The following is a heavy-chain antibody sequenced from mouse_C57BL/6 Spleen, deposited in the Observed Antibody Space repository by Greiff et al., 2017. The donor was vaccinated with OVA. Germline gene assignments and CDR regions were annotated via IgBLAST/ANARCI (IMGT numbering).Heavy chain of an antibody. V-gene: IGHV1-26*01. CDR3: ARYYYGYYFDY. CDR2: INPNNGGT. CDR1: GYTFTDYY. Sequence: EVQLQQSGPELVKPGASVKISCKASGYTFTDYYMNWVKQSHGTGLEWIGDINPNNGGTSYNQKFKGKATLTVDKSSSTAYMELRSLTSEDSAVYYCARYYYGYYFDYWGQGTTLTVSS. J-gene: IGHJ2*01. D-gene: IGHD1-1*01.